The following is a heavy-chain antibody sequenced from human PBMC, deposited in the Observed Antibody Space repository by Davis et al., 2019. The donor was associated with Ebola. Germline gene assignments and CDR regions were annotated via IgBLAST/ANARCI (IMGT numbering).Heavy chain of an antibody. D-gene: IGHD3/OR15-3a*01. CDR3: ARDRFFAFDF. CDR1: GFSFSTSV. J-gene: IGHJ4*02. Sequence: PGGSLRLSCAASGFSFSTSVMNWVRQAPGKGLEWITYITKGSDAIHYADSVKGRFTVSRDNAKNSVFLQMSSLRDEDSAVYYCARDRFFAFDFWSQGVHVSVSS. V-gene: IGHV3-48*02. CDR2: ITKGSDAI.